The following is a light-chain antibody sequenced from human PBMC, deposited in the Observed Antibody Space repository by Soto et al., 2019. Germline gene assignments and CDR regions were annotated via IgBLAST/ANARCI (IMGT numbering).Light chain of an antibody. CDR1: QSVSSK. CDR2: GAS. CDR3: QQYNNWPRT. Sequence: EIVMTQSPATLSVSPGERATLSCRASQSVSSKLAWYQQKPGQAPRLLINGASTRATGIPASFSGSGSGTEFTLTISSLQSEDFAVYYCQQYNNWPRTFGQGTKLEIK. J-gene: IGKJ2*01. V-gene: IGKV3-15*01.